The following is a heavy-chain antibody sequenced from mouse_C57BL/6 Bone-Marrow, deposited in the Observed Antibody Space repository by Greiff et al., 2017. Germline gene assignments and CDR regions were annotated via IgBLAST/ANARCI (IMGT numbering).Heavy chain of an antibody. CDR2: IYPGSGST. V-gene: IGHV1-55*01. D-gene: IGHD2-3*01. Sequence: LQQPGAELVKPGASVKMSCKASGYTFTSYWITWVKQRPGQGLEWIGDIYPGSGSTNYNEKFKSKATLTVDTSSSTAYMQLSSLTSEDSAVYYCARENDGYYAWFAYWGQGTLVTVSA. CDR3: ARENDGYYAWFAY. CDR1: GYTFTSYW. J-gene: IGHJ3*01.